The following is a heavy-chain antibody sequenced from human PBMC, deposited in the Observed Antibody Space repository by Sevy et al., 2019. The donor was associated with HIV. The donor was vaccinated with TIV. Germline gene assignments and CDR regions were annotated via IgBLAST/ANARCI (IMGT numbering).Heavy chain of an antibody. Sequence: ASVKVSCKTSGYRFMSFGISWVRQAPGQGLEWVGWVSTFNGDTNTAPELQGRVTMTTDTSTSKAYLELRSLRSDDTAVYYCARAPSGSQGPGQYFHYWGQGTLVTVSS. D-gene: IGHD1-26*01. V-gene: IGHV1-18*01. CDR2: VSTFNGDT. CDR3: ARAPSGSQGPGQYFHY. CDR1: GYRFMSFG. J-gene: IGHJ1*01.